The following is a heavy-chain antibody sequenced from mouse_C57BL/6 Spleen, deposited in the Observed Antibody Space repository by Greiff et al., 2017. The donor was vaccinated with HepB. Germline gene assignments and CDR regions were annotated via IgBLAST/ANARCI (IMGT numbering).Heavy chain of an antibody. CDR2: IYPSDSET. D-gene: IGHD2-3*01. Sequence: QVHVKQPGAELVRPGSSVKLSCKASGYTFTSYWMDWVKQRPGQGLEWIGNIYPSDSETHYNQKFKDKATLTVDKSSSTAYMQLSSLTSEDSAVYYCATYDGYYWGQGTTLTVSS. CDR3: ATYDGYY. CDR1: GYTFTSYW. V-gene: IGHV1-61*01. J-gene: IGHJ2*01.